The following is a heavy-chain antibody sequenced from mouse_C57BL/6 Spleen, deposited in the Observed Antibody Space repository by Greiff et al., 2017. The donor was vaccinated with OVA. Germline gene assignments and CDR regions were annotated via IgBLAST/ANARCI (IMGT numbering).Heavy chain of an antibody. V-gene: IGHV3-6*01. CDR3: ARNYGSSYDWYFDV. CDR1: GYSITSGYY. Sequence: EVKLLESGPGLVKPSQSLSLTCSVTGYSITSGYYWHWIRQFPGNKLEWMGYISYDGSNNYNPSLKNRISITRDTSKNQFFLKLNSVTTEDTATYYCARNYGSSYDWYFDVWGTGTTVTVSS. D-gene: IGHD1-1*01. CDR2: ISYDGSN. J-gene: IGHJ1*03.